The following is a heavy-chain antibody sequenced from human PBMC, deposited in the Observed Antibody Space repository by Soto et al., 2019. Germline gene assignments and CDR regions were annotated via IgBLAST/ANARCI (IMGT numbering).Heavy chain of an antibody. CDR3: ARDWAAAGPFDS. Sequence: QVQLVQSGAEVKKPGASVKVSCKASGYTFTSYGISWVRQAPGQGLEWMGWISAYNGNTNYAQKLQGRVTMTTDTYTSTAYMALRSLRPDDTAVYDCARDWAAAGPFDSWGQGTLVTVSS. CDR1: GYTFTSYG. D-gene: IGHD6-13*01. J-gene: IGHJ4*02. V-gene: IGHV1-18*01. CDR2: ISAYNGNT.